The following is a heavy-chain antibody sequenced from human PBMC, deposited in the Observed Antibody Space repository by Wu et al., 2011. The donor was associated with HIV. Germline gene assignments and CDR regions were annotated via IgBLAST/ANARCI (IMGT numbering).Heavy chain of an antibody. CDR2: INPSSGGT. CDR1: GYTFNGYH. Sequence: QVQLVQSGAEVKKPGASVKVSCKASGYTFNGYHMHWVRQAPGQGLEWMGWINPSSGGTTYSQNFQGRVTLTRDTSVSTVYMELSRLRSDDTAVYYCARVMREYQLLSWDVWGSRDHGHRLL. J-gene: IGHJ6*04. D-gene: IGHD2-2*01. CDR3: ARVMREYQLLSWDV. V-gene: IGHV1-2*02.